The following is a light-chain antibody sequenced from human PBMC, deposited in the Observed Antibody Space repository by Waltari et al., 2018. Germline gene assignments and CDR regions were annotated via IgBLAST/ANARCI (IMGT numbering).Light chain of an antibody. J-gene: IGKJ3*01. CDR3: QQYYSTPT. CDR1: QSVLYSSNNKNH. V-gene: IGKV4-1*01. CDR2: WAS. Sequence: DIVMTQSPDSLAVSLGGRATINCKSSQSVLYSSNNKNHLAWYQKKPGQPPKLLIYWASTRESGVPDRFSGSGSGTDFTLTISSLQAEDVAVYYCQQYYSTPTFGPGTTVDIK.